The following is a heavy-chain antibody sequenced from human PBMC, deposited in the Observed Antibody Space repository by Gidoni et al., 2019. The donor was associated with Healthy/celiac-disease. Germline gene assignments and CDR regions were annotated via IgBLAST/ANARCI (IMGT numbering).Heavy chain of an antibody. Sequence: QVTLTESGPVLVHPTETLTLTCTVAGFSLSKARMVVSWIRQPPGKALEWLAHIFSNDEKSYSTSLKSRLTISKDTSKSQVVLTMTNMDPGDTATYYCARMTRQGELVPMDYWGQGTLVTVSS. CDR2: IFSNDEK. D-gene: IGHD6-6*01. CDR3: ARMTRQGELVPMDY. V-gene: IGHV2-26*01. CDR1: GFSLSKARMV. J-gene: IGHJ4*02.